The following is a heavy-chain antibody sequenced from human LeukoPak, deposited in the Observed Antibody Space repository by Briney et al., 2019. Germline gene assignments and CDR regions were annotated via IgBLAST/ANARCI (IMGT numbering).Heavy chain of an antibody. V-gene: IGHV4-39*07. J-gene: IGHJ3*02. CDR1: GGSISSSSYY. CDR3: ARDTAGSYSNAFDI. Sequence: SETLSLTCTVSGGSISSSSYYWGWIRQPPGKNLEWIGNIYYSGSTYYNPPLKSRVTISVDKSKNQFSLKLSSVTAADTAVYYCARDTAGSYSNAFDIWGQGTMVTVSS. CDR2: IYYSGST. D-gene: IGHD1-26*01.